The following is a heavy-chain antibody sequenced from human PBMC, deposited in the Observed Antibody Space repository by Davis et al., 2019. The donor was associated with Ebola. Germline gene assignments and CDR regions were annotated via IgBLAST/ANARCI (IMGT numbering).Heavy chain of an antibody. Sequence: PGGSLRLSCAASGFTFSSYAMHWVRQAPGKGLEWVAVISYDGSNKYYADSVKGRFTISRDNSKNTLYLQMNSLRAEDTAVYYCAKDQQQLVFQGPIDYWGQGTLVTVSS. CDR1: GFTFSSYA. J-gene: IGHJ4*02. V-gene: IGHV3-30-3*01. D-gene: IGHD6-13*01. CDR3: AKDQQQLVFQGPIDY. CDR2: ISYDGSNK.